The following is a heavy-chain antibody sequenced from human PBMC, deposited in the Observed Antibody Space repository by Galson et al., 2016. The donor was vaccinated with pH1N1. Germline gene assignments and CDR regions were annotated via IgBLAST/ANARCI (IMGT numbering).Heavy chain of an antibody. CDR1: CVSISNTNYY. Sequence: TLSLTCSVSCVSISNTNYYWGWIRQPPGKGLEWIANIYYTGNTYYDASLKSRVTISVDTSKNQFSLKLNSVIAADTAVYYCARLWYGEYIDYWGQGTRVTVSS. V-gene: IGHV4-39*01. CDR3: ARLWYGEYIDY. CDR2: IYYTGNT. J-gene: IGHJ4*02. D-gene: IGHD3-10*01.